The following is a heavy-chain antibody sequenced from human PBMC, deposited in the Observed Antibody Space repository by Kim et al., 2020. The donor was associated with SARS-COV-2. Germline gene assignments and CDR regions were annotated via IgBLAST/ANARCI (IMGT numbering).Heavy chain of an antibody. CDR2: DT. V-gene: IGHV5-51*01. CDR3: AREQWLYAFDI. Sequence: DTSYRPSYQGQVTITADKSISTAYLQWSSLKASDTAMYYCAREQWLYAFDIWGQGTMVTVSS. D-gene: IGHD6-19*01. J-gene: IGHJ3*02.